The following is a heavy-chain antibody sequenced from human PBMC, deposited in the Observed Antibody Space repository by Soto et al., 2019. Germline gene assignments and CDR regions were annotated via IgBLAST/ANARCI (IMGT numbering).Heavy chain of an antibody. CDR1: GGTFSSNP. CDR3: ARDLSAVKRFESFKYYRMDV. V-gene: IGHV1-69*06. D-gene: IGHD3-3*01. Sequence: QVQLMQSGAEVRKPGSSVTVSCKASGGTFSSNPISWVRQAPGQGLDWMGGIIPIFATPHNERRFLDRVTLTADRSTNTAYMELTGLTSEDTAIYYCARDLSAVKRFESFKYYRMDVWGQGTTVTVS. CDR2: IIPIFATP. J-gene: IGHJ6*02.